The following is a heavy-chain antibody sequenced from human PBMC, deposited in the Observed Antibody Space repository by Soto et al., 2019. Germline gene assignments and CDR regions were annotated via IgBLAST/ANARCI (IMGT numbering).Heavy chain of an antibody. CDR1: GGSISSYY. CDR3: VSVRGNYYDSSGYYSGEYYFDF. J-gene: IGHJ4*02. CDR2: IYYSGST. Sequence: QVQLQESGPGLVKPSETLSLTCTVSGGSISSYYWSWIRQPPGKGLEWIGYIYYSGSTNYNPSLKRRVTISVDTSKNQFSLKLSSVTAADTAVYYCVSVRGNYYDSSGYYSGEYYFDFWGQGTLVTVSS. V-gene: IGHV4-59*01. D-gene: IGHD3-22*01.